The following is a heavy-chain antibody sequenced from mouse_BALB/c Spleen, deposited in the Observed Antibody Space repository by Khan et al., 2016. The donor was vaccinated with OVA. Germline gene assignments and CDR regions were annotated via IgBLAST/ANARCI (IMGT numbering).Heavy chain of an antibody. CDR2: IDPPNDDS. CDR3: ATLYGNPFAF. CDR1: GFNIKDTY. Sequence: VHVKQSGAELVKPGASVKLSCSASGFNIKDTYIHWMKQRPEQGLEWIGRIDPPNDDSKYGPKFQAKATLTADTSSNTAYLQLSSLTSEDTAVYYCATLYGNPFAFLGQGTLVSVSA. J-gene: IGHJ3*01. V-gene: IGHV14-3*02. D-gene: IGHD2-1*01.